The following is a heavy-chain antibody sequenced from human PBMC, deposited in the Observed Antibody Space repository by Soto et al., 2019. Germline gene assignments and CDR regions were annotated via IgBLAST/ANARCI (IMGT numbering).Heavy chain of an antibody. D-gene: IGHD1-26*01. CDR3: ARIGSGGDY. Sequence: SETLSLTCSVSGGSVRTGSYHLSWIRQPPGKGLEWIGFIPNNGSPDYNPSLKSRVVVSIDRSKNQFSLKVNSVTAADTAVYFCARIGSGGDYWGQVRLFTVSS. J-gene: IGHJ4*02. V-gene: IGHV4-61*01. CDR2: IPNNGSP. CDR1: GGSVRTGSYH.